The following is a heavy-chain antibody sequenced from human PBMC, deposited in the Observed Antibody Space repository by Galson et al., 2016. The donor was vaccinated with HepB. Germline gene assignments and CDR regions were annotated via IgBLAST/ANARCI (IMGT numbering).Heavy chain of an antibody. V-gene: IGHV3-30*18. CDR3: AKDRLAYYYYYYGMDV. CDR2: ISYDGSNR. Sequence: SLRLSCAASGFTFSTYGVHWVRQAPGKGLEWVAVISYDGSNRYYADSVKGRFTISRDNSKNTLYLQMNRMRAEDTAVYYCAKDRLAYYYYYYGMDVWGQGTTVTVSS. D-gene: IGHD6-19*01. J-gene: IGHJ6*02. CDR1: GFTFSTYG.